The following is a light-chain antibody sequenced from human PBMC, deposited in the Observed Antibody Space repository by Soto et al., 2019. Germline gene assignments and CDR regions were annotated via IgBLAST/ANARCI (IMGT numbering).Light chain of an antibody. CDR2: GAS. CDR3: QQYNDWPRT. V-gene: IGKV3-15*01. Sequence: DIVLTQSPGTLSLSPGERVTLSCRASESVSTNLAWYQQKAGQAPRLLIYGASTRATGIPARFSGSGSGTEFTLTISSLQSEDFAVYYCQQYNDWPRTFGQGTKVDIK. J-gene: IGKJ1*01. CDR1: ESVSTN.